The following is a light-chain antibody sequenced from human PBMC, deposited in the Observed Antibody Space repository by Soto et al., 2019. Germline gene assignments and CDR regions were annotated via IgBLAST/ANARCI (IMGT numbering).Light chain of an antibody. V-gene: IGLV2-14*01. CDR3: CSYSGSSTLLV. CDR2: DVS. Sequence: QSALTQPASVSGSPGQSITISCTGTSSDVGGYNYVSWYQQHPGKAPKLIIYDVSNRPSGVSNRFSGSKSGNTASLTISALQAEDEADYYYCSYSGSSTLLVFGGGTKLTVL. CDR1: SSDVGGYNY. J-gene: IGLJ3*02.